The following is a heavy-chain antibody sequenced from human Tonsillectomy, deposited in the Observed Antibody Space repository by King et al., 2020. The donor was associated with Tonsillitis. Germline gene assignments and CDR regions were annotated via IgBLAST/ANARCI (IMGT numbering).Heavy chain of an antibody. D-gene: IGHD6-19*01. CDR3: SKGGSSGYYDYFHY. Sequence: VQLVESGGGLVQPGGSLRLSCAASGFTFSSYAMSWVRQAPGKGLEWVSAITGSGLSTYYADSVKGRLTISRDNSKNTLFLQMNSLRAEDTAVYYCSKGGSSGYYDYFHYWGQGTVVTVSS. J-gene: IGHJ4*02. CDR1: GFTFSSYA. CDR2: ITGSGLST. V-gene: IGHV3-23*04.